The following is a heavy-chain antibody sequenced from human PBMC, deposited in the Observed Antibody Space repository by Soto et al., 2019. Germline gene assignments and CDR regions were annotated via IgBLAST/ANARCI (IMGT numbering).Heavy chain of an antibody. V-gene: IGHV4-31*03. Sequence: QVQLQESGPGLVKPSQTLSLTCTVSGGSISSGGYYWSWIRQHPGKGLEWIGYICYSGSTYYNPSLKSRVTISVDTSKNQFSLKLSSVTAADTAVYYCARVRYCSGGSCYPRFDPWGQGTLVTVSS. CDR3: ARVRYCSGGSCYPRFDP. J-gene: IGHJ5*02. CDR1: GGSISSGGYY. D-gene: IGHD2-15*01. CDR2: ICYSGST.